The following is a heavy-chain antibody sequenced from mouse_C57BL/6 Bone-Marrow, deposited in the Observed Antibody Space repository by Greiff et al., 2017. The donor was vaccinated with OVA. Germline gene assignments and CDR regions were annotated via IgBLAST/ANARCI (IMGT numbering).Heavy chain of an antibody. CDR3: ANVYGSSYDYFDY. CDR2: IDPNSGGT. V-gene: IGHV1-72*01. D-gene: IGHD1-1*01. CDR1: GYTFTSYW. Sequence: VQLQQPGAELVKSGASVKLSCKASGYTFTSYWMHWVKQRPGRGLEWIGRIDPNSGGTKYNEKFKSKATLTVDKPSSTAYMQLSSLTSEDSAVYYCANVYGSSYDYFDYWGQGTTLTVSS. J-gene: IGHJ2*01.